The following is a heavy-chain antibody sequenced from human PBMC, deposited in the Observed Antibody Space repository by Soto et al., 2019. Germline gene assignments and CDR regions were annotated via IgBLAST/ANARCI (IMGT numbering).Heavy chain of an antibody. V-gene: IGHV3-23*01. Sequence: GGSLRLSCAASGFTFSSYAMSWVRQAPGKGLEWVSAISGSGGSTYYADSVKGRFTISRDNSKNTLYLQMNSLRAEDTAVYYCAKIIGSSSVYYYGMDVWGQGTTVTVSS. D-gene: IGHD6-6*01. CDR2: ISGSGGST. CDR1: GFTFSSYA. CDR3: AKIIGSSSVYYYGMDV. J-gene: IGHJ6*02.